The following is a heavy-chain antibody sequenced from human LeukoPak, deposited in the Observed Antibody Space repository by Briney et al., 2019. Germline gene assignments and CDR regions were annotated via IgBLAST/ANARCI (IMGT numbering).Heavy chain of an antibody. Sequence: GGSLRLSCAASGFTFSSYAMHWVRQAPGKGLEWVAVISYDGSNKYYADSVKGRFTISRDNSKNTLYLQMNSLRAEDTAVYYCVRVLGGSYRGPFDYWGQGTLVTVSS. V-gene: IGHV3-30*04. CDR3: VRVLGGSYRGPFDY. CDR2: ISYDGSNK. J-gene: IGHJ4*02. D-gene: IGHD1-26*01. CDR1: GFTFSSYA.